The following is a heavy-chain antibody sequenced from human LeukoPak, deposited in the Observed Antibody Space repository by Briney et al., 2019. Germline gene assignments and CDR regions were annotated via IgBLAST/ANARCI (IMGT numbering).Heavy chain of an antibody. Sequence: GGSLRLSCAASAFIFSSYSMSWVRQAPGKVVELVSTISWSGGSTYYADSVNCRVTISRHNSNKTVYLQIDIRRAECPSVCYCAKDRSCINDVRHGDFDYWRQGTLVTVCS. CDR1: AFIFSSYS. J-gene: IGHJ4*02. CDR2: ISWSGGST. D-gene: IGHD2-8*01. V-gene: IGHV3-23*01. CDR3: AKDRSCINDVRHGDFDY.